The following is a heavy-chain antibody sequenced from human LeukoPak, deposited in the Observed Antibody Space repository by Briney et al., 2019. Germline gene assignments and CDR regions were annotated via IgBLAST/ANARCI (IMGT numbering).Heavy chain of an antibody. V-gene: IGHV3-21*04. CDR1: GFTFSSYS. Sequence: GGSLRLSCAASGFTFSSYSMNWVRQAPGKGLEWVSSISSSSSYIYYADSVKGRFTISRDNAKNSLYLQMNSLRAEDTAVYYCAKDEVALYPFDYWGQGTLVTVSS. CDR2: ISSSSSYI. J-gene: IGHJ4*02. CDR3: AKDEVALYPFDY. D-gene: IGHD2-15*01.